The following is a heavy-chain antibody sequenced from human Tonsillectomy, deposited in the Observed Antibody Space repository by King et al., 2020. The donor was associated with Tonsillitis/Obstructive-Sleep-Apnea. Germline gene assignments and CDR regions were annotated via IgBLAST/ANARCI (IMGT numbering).Heavy chain of an antibody. J-gene: IGHJ5*02. CDR1: GFTFSNYG. CDR3: ARGQCLYSTEGGVGFDP. V-gene: IGHV3-33*01. CDR2: LWFDETNK. Sequence: VQLVESGGGVVQPGRSLRLSCAASGFTFSNYGMHWVRQAPGRGLEWVAVLWFDETNKYYADSVKGRFTISRDNSRNTLYLQMNSLRAEDTAVYYCARGQCLYSTEGGVGFDPWGQGTLVTVSS. D-gene: IGHD2-15*01.